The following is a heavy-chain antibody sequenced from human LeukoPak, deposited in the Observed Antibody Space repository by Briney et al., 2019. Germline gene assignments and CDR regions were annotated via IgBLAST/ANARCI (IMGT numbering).Heavy chain of an antibody. CDR3: AKEGRPVAGTDWYDP. V-gene: IGHV3-48*02. CDR2: ISSSTTI. Sequence: PGGSLRLSCAASGFTFSSYNMNCVRQAPGEGLEWVSYISSSTTIYYADSVKGRFTISRDNAKNSLYLQMNSLRDEDTAVYYCAKEGRPVAGTDWYDPWGQGTLVTVSS. J-gene: IGHJ5*02. CDR1: GFTFSSYN. D-gene: IGHD2-15*01.